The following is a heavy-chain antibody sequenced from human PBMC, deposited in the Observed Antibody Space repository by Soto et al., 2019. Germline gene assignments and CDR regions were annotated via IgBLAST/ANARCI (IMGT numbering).Heavy chain of an antibody. CDR1: GGSFSGYY. CDR3: ARVGNYYGSGSVVDWFDP. CDR2: INHSGST. J-gene: IGHJ5*02. D-gene: IGHD3-10*01. Sequence: KASETLSLTCAVYGGSFSGYYWSWIRQPPGKGLEWIGEINHSGSTNYNPSLKSRVTISVDTSKNQFSLKLSSVTAADTAVYYCARVGNYYGSGSVVDWFDPWGQGTLVTVSS. V-gene: IGHV4-34*01.